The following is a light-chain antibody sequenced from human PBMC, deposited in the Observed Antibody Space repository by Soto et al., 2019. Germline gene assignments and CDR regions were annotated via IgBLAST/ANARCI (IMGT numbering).Light chain of an antibody. Sequence: DIQMTQSPSSLSASVGDRVTITCQASQDISNYLNWYQQKPGKPPKVLIYGASNLQSGVPPRFSGSGSGTDFTLTISRLEPEDFAVYYCQQYGRTFGQGTKVDIK. CDR2: GAS. CDR1: QDISNY. J-gene: IGKJ1*01. CDR3: QQYGRT. V-gene: IGKV1-33*01.